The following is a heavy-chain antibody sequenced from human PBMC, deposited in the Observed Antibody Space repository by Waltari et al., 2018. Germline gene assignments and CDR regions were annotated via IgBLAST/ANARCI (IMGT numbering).Heavy chain of an antibody. V-gene: IGHV3-74*01. D-gene: IGHD3-22*01. Sequence: EEQLVESGGGLAQPGESLRLSCAASGFTLSRYGMDWVRKPPGKGLVWVSRISSDGSSTTYADSVKGRFTISRDNAKNTLYVQMNRLRAEDTAVYYCARVATKTYSSPVPGRPYYYGMDVWGQGTTVTVSS. CDR1: GFTLSRYG. J-gene: IGHJ6*02. CDR2: ISSDGSST. CDR3: ARVATKTYSSPVPGRPYYYGMDV.